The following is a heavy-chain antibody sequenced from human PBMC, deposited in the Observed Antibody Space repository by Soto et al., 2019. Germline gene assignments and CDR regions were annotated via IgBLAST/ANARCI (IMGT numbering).Heavy chain of an antibody. J-gene: IGHJ4*02. CDR3: ASDGTSIAAAASGTFFDY. CDR2: INPNTGGT. D-gene: IGHD6-13*01. Sequence: ASVKVSCKASGYTFTGYYIHWVRQAPGQGLEWMGWINPNTGGTNYAQKFQGWVTMTRDTSISTAYMELSRLTSDDTAVYFCASDGTSIAAAASGTFFDYWGQGTLVTVS. CDR1: GYTFTGYY. V-gene: IGHV1-2*04.